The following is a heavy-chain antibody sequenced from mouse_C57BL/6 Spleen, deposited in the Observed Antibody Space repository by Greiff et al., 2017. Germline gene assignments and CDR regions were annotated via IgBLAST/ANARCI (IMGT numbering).Heavy chain of an antibody. CDR3: ARPQLRLLYWYFDV. D-gene: IGHD3-2*02. J-gene: IGHJ1*03. CDR1: GYTFTSYW. Sequence: QVQLQQPGAELVKPGASVKLSCKASGYTFTSYWMLWVKQRPGQGLAWIGEIDPSDSYTNYNQKFKGKATLTVDTSSSTAYMQLSSLTSEDSAVYYCARPQLRLLYWYFDVWGTGTTVTVSS. CDR2: IDPSDSYT. V-gene: IGHV1-50*01.